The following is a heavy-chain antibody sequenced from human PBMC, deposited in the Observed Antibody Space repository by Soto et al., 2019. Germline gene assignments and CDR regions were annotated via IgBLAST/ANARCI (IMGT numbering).Heavy chain of an antibody. V-gene: IGHV1-18*01. CDR2: ISAYNGNT. Sequence: QVQLVQSGAEVKKPGASVKVSCKASGYTFTSYGISWVRQAPGQGLEWMGWISAYNGNTNYAQKLQGRVTMTTDTSTSTAYMELRSLRSDDTAVYYCARDRSHVQQLVRGDFDYWGQGTLVTVSS. CDR3: ARDRSHVQQLVRGDFDY. J-gene: IGHJ4*02. D-gene: IGHD6-13*01. CDR1: GYTFTSYG.